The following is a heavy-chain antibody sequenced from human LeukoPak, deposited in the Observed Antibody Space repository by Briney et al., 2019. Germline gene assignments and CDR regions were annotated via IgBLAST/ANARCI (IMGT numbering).Heavy chain of an antibody. CDR3: ARVTRWAGLDF. J-gene: IGHJ4*02. CDR2: IYYGGST. V-gene: IGHV4-30-4*01. Sequence: PSETLSLTCNVSGGSISSGDKYWSWIRQPPGKGLEWIGYIYYGGSTYYNPSLKSRLTISVDTSENQFSLHLTSVTAADTAVYFCARVTRWAGLDFWGQGTLVTVSS. D-gene: IGHD2-21*02. CDR1: GGSISSGDKY.